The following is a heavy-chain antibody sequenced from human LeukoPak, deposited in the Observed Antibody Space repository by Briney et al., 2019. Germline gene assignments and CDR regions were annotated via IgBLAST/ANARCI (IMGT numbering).Heavy chain of an antibody. CDR3: AKDSGGYSYGLAFDY. CDR1: GFTFSSYG. V-gene: IGHV3-30*02. Sequence: GGSLRLSCAASGFTFSSYGMHWVRQAPGKGLEWVAFIRYDGSNKYYADSVKGRFTISRDNSKNTLYLQMNSLRAADTPVYYCAKDSGGYSYGLAFDYWGQGTLVTVSS. CDR2: IRYDGSNK. J-gene: IGHJ4*02. D-gene: IGHD5-18*01.